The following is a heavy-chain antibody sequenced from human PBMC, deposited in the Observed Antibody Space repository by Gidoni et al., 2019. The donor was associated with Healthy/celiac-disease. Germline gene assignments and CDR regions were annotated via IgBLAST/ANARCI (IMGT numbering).Heavy chain of an antibody. CDR3: ARNRLLWFRELPYYYGMDV. J-gene: IGHJ6*02. Sequence: RQATGQGLEWMGWMNPNSGNTGYAQKFQGRVTMTRNTSISTAYMELSSLRSEDTAVYYCARNRLLWFRELPYYYGMDVWGQGTTVTVSS. D-gene: IGHD3-10*01. CDR2: MNPNSGNT. V-gene: IGHV1-8*01.